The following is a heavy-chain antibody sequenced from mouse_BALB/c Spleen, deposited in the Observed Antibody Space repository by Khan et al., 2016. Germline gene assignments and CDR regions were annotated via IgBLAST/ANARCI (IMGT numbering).Heavy chain of an antibody. CDR1: GFTFSNYW. V-gene: IGHV6-3*01. J-gene: IGHJ2*01. CDR3: WLLL. CDR2: IRLKSDDYGT. Sequence: EVKLEESGGGLVQPGGSMKLSCVASGFTFSNYWMNWVRQSPEKGLEWVAEIRLKSDDYGTHYAESVKGRFTIQRDESKSSVYLQMNNLRAEDTGIYYCWLLLWGQGTTLTVSS. D-gene: IGHD2-3*01.